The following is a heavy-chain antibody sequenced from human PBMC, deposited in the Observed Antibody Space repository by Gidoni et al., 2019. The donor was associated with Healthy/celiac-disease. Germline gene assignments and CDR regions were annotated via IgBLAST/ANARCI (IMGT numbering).Heavy chain of an antibody. CDR2: ISSSGSTI. J-gene: IGHJ4*02. CDR1: GFTFSTYA. V-gene: IGHV3-48*03. Sequence: EVQLVESGGGLVQPGGSLRLSCAASGFTFSTYAMNWVRQAPGQGLEWVSYISSSGSTIYYADSVKVRFTISRYNAKNSLYLQMISLRAEDTAVYYCARDGGSVTDYWGQGTLVTFSS. CDR3: ARDGGSVTDY.